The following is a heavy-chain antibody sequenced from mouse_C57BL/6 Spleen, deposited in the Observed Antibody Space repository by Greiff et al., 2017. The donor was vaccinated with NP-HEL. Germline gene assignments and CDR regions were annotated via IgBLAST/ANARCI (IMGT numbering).Heavy chain of an antibody. J-gene: IGHJ3*01. Sequence: VQLQQSGPGLVKPSQSLSLTCSVTGYSITSGYYWNWIRQFPGNKLEWMGYISYDGSNNYNPSLKNRISITRDTSKNQFFLKLNSVTTEDTATYYCARTAQATYAYWGQGTLVTVSA. CDR2: ISYDGSN. D-gene: IGHD3-2*02. V-gene: IGHV3-6*01. CDR1: GYSITSGYY. CDR3: ARTAQATYAY.